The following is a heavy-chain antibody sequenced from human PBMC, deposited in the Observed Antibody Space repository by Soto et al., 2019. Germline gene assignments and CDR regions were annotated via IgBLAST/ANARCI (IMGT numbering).Heavy chain of an antibody. CDR2: IYHSGST. D-gene: IGHD3-10*01. V-gene: IGHV4-4*02. J-gene: IGHJ3*02. CDR1: SGSISSSNW. Sequence: PSETLSLTCAVSSGSISSSNWWSWVRQPPGKGLEWIGEIYHSGSTNYNPSLKSRVTISVDKSKNQFSLKLSSVTAVDTAVYYCARLPVAKGSGSNAFDIWGQGTMVTVSS. CDR3: ARLPVAKGSGSNAFDI.